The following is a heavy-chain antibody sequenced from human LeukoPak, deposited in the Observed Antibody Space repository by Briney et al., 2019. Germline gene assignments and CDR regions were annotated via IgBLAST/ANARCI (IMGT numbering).Heavy chain of an antibody. CDR2: IYHSGST. CDR1: GGSISSSNW. Sequence: PSETLSLTCAVSGGSISSSNWWSWVRQPPGKGLEWIGEIYHSGSTNYNPSLKSRVTISVDTSKNQFSLKLSSVTAADTAVYYCASPGPYCSGGSCYTFDYWGQGTLVTVSS. J-gene: IGHJ4*02. V-gene: IGHV4-4*02. D-gene: IGHD2-15*01. CDR3: ASPGPYCSGGSCYTFDY.